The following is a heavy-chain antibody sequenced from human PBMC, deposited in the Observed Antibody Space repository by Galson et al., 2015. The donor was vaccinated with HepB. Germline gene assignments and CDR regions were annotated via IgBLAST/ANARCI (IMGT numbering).Heavy chain of an antibody. V-gene: IGHV4-34*01. CDR1: GGSFSGYY. D-gene: IGHD2-2*01. J-gene: IGHJ3*02. CDR2: INHSGST. CDR3: AQGYCSSTSCPDAFDI. Sequence: SETLSLTCAVYGGSFSGYYWSWIRQPPGKGLEWIGEINHSGSTNYNPSLKSRVTISVDTSKNQFSLKLSSVTAADTAVYYCAQGYCSSTSCPDAFDIWGQGTMVTVSS.